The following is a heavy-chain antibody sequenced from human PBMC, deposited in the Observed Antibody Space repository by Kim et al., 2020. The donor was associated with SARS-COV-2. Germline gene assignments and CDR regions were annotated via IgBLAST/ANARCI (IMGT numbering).Heavy chain of an antibody. J-gene: IGHJ4*02. CDR2: ISYDGSHK. CDR1: GFTFNTYG. V-gene: IGHV3-30*18. CDR3: AKSFSGSYFGYVY. D-gene: IGHD1-26*01. Sequence: GGSLRLSCAASGFTFNTYGMHWVRQAPGKGLEWVAVISYDGSHKYYEDSVKGRFTISRDNSKNTLYLQMNSLRIEDTAVYYCAKSFSGSYFGYVYWGQGTLVTVS.